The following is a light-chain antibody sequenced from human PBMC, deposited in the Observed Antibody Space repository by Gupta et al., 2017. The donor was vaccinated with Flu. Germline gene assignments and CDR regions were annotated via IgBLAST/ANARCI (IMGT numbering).Light chain of an antibody. Sequence: QSVLTQPPSASGAPGQRLTISCTGSSSNIGAYYDVHWYQHLPGTAPKLLIYANSNRPSGVPDRFSGSKSGTSASLAITGLQAADEADYYCQSYDSSLSGYVFGTGTKVTVL. V-gene: IGLV1-40*01. J-gene: IGLJ1*01. CDR1: SSNIGAYYD. CDR3: QSYDSSLSGYV. CDR2: ANS.